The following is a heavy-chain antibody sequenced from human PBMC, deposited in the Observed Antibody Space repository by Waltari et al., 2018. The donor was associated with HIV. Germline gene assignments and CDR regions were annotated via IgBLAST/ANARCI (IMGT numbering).Heavy chain of an antibody. V-gene: IGHV3-53*01. CDR1: NFSISGRH. CDR3: ATGVRYYGP. J-gene: IGHJ5*02. Sequence: EVLLADSGGGLIQPGGSLGLSCAASNFSISGRHVTWIRQAPGGSLEWVAVIYPDDTTHYADSVSGRFTISRAKSRTKVFLLMNSLFVDDTATYFCATGVRYYGPWGQGTRVTVSS. CDR2: IYPDDTT. D-gene: IGHD3-22*01.